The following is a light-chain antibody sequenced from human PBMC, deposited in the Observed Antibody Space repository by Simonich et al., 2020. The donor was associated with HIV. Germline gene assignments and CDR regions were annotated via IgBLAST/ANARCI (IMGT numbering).Light chain of an antibody. CDR1: QSVLYNSNNKNF. CDR2: WAS. J-gene: IGKJ1*01. CDR3: QQYYTTPPT. Sequence: DIVMTQSPDSLAVSLGERATINCKSSQSVLYNSNNKNFLAWYQQKPGQPPKLLIYWASTRESGVPDRFSGSGSGTDFTLTISNLQAEDVAVYYCQQYYTTPPTFGQGTKVEIK. V-gene: IGKV4-1*01.